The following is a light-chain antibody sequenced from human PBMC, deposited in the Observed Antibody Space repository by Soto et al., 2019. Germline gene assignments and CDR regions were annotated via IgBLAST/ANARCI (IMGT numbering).Light chain of an antibody. Sequence: QSVLTQPPSVSAAPRQKVTISCSGSISNMPNNYVSWYQQLPGTAPKLLIYDNNKRPSGIPDRFSGSKSGTSATLGITGLQTGDEADYYCGTWDSSLSAYVFGTGTKVTVL. CDR2: DNN. J-gene: IGLJ1*01. CDR1: ISNMPNNY. V-gene: IGLV1-51*01. CDR3: GTWDSSLSAYV.